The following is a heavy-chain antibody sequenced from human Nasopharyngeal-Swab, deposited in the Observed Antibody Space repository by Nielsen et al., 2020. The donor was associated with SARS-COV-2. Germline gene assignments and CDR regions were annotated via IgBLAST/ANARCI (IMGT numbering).Heavy chain of an antibody. CDR1: GFTFSTSA. V-gene: IGHV1-58*02. J-gene: IGHJ6*03. D-gene: IGHD6-6*01. CDR3: AAGEGRISARPYYYYMDV. CDR2: IVVGSGNI. Sequence: SVKVSCKASGFTFSTSAIQWVRQARGQRLEWIGRIVVGSGNIKYAQKFQGRVTITRDMSTATAYMELSSLQSEDSAVYYCAAGEGRISARPYYYYMDVWGNGSTVTVSS.